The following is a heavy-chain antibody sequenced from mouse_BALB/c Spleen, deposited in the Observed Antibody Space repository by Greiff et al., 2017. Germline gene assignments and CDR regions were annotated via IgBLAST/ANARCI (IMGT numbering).Heavy chain of an antibody. J-gene: IGHJ3*01. CDR2: IYPGDGDT. D-gene: IGHD2-3*01. CDR1: GYAFSSSW. CDR3: ADGYYPFAY. Sequence: QVQLKQSGPELVKPGASVKISCKASGYAFSSSWMNWVKQRPGQGLEWIGRIYPGDGDTNYNGKFKGKSTLTADKSSSTSYMQLSSLTSVDAAVYCCADGYYPFAYWGQGTLVTVSA. V-gene: IGHV1-82*01.